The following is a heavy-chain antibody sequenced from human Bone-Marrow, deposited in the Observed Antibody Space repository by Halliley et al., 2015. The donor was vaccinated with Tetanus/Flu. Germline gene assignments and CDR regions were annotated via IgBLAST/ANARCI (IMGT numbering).Heavy chain of an antibody. J-gene: IGHJ4*02. D-gene: IGHD6-13*01. CDR2: LFYSGST. CDR3: ARLGIWDYFDY. V-gene: IGHV4-30-4*01. Sequence: KGLEGIGFLFYSGSTYSNPSLESRVTISVGTSKNQFSLKLSSVTAADTAVYYCARLGIWDYFDYWGQGTLVTVSS.